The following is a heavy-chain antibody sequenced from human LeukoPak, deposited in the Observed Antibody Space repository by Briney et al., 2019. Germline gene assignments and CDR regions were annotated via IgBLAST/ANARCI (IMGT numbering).Heavy chain of an antibody. V-gene: IGHV4-31*03. CDR1: GGSISSGGYY. D-gene: IGHD3-22*01. CDR2: IYYSGST. J-gene: IGHJ4*02. CDR3: ARAPLYYYDSSGYSFDY. Sequence: SQTLSLTCTVSGGSISSGGYYWSWIRQHPGKGLEWIGYIYYSGSTYYNPSLKSRVTISVDTSKNQFSLKLSSVTAADTAVYYCARAPLYYYDSSGYSFDYWGQGTLVTVSS.